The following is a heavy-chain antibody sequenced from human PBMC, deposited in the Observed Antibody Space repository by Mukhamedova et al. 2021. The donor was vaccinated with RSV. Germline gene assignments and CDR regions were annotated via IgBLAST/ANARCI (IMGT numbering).Heavy chain of an antibody. CDR2: IRSDGRNK. CDR3: AKDDRWSAYY. D-gene: IGHD3-3*01. Sequence: GLEWVAFIRSDGRNKDYADSVKGRFTISRDSSKSTLYLQMNSLRFEDTDVYYCAKDDRWSAYYWGQGTLVTVSS. J-gene: IGHJ4*02. V-gene: IGHV3-30*02.